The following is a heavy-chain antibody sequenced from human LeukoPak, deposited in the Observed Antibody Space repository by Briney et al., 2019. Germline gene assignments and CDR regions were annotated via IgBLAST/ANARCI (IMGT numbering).Heavy chain of an antibody. CDR2: IKSKTDGGTT. D-gene: IGHD3-10*01. J-gene: IGHJ5*01. V-gene: IGHV3-15*05. CDR3: AKAATYFYGSVTYDWFES. Sequence: PGGSLRLSCAASGFTFSNAWMSWVRQAPGKGLEWVGRIKSKTDGGTTDYAAPVKGRFTISRDNGKNTIYLQMNSLRVDDTAIYYCAKAATYFYGSVTYDWFESWGQGTLVTVSS. CDR1: GFTFSNAW.